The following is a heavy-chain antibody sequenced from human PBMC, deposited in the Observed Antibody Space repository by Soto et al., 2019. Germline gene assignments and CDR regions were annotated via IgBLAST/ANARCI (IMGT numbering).Heavy chain of an antibody. Sequence: QVQLVQSGAEVKKPGASVKVSCKASGYTFTSYDINWVRQATGQGLEWMGWMNPSSGNTDFAQKFLGRVTMTRNTSISTGYMELSSLRSGDTAVYYCARGREFSGVQLGYWGQGTLVTVSS. CDR3: ARGREFSGVQLGY. D-gene: IGHD3-10*01. V-gene: IGHV1-8*01. J-gene: IGHJ4*02. CDR2: MNPSSGNT. CDR1: GYTFTSYD.